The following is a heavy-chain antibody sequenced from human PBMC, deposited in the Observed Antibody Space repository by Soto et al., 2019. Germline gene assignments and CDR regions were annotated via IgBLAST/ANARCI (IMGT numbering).Heavy chain of an antibody. J-gene: IGHJ5*02. D-gene: IGHD3-10*01. CDR1: GGSFRNYY. V-gene: IGHV4-34*01. CDR2: VNHSGEA. Sequence: SETLSLTCGVYGGSFRNYYWIWVRQPPGKGLEWIGEVNHSGEATYNPSLQSRVSISLDTSNNHFSLKMTSVTAADTAIYFCARAGRFPRSWFDPWGQGTQVTVSS. CDR3: ARAGRFPRSWFDP.